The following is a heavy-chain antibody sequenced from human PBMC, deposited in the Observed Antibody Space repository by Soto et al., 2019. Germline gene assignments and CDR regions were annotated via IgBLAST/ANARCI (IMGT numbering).Heavy chain of an antibody. CDR3: ARVQVPYYFDY. CDR1: GGSISSSSYY. CDR2: IYHSGST. V-gene: IGHV4-39*07. J-gene: IGHJ4*02. Sequence: QLQLQESGPGLVKPSETLSLTCTVSGGSISSSSYYWGWIRQPPGKGLEWIGYIYHSGSTYYNPSLKSRVTISVDRSKNQFSLKLSSVTAADTAVYYCARVQVPYYFDYWGQGTLVTVSS.